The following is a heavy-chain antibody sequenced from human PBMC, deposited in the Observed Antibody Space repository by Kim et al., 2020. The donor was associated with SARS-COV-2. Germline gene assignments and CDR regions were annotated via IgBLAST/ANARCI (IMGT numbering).Heavy chain of an antibody. J-gene: IGHJ6*02. Sequence: ASVKVSCKTSGYPFSGFYIHWVRQAPGQGLEWMGWISPNNGATKYAEASLGRVTMTRDTSINTAYLELSRVKSDDTAIYFCARGSDYHGLDVWGQGTTVTVSS. CDR2: ISPNNGAT. CDR1: GYPFSGFY. CDR3: ARGSDYHGLDV. V-gene: IGHV1-2*02.